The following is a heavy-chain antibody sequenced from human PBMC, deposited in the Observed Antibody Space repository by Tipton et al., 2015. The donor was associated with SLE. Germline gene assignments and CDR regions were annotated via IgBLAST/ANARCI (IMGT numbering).Heavy chain of an antibody. CDR3: ARTEQGTGSYYRLVFEI. J-gene: IGHJ4*02. CDR2: INHTGGT. V-gene: IGHV4-34*01. CDR1: GGSFSDYY. D-gene: IGHD3-10*01. Sequence: TLSLTCAVYGGSFSDYYWSWIRQTPGEGLEWIGEINHTGGTNYNPSFKSRVTISVDTSKNQFSLKLSSVTAADTAVYYCARTEQGTGSYYRLVFEIWGQGTLVTVSS.